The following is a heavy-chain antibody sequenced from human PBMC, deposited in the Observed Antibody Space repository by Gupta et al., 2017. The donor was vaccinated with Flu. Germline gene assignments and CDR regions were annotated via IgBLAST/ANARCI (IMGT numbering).Heavy chain of an antibody. V-gene: IGHV3-15*01. CDR2: IKSKTDGGTT. J-gene: IGHJ6*02. CDR3: TTDREGWLQLPDYYYYGMDV. D-gene: IGHD5-24*01. Sequence: DVQLVESGGGLVKPAGSLRLSCAASGFTFSNPWMSWVRQAPGKGLGWVGRIKSKTDGGTTDYAAPVKGRFTISRDDSKNTLYLQMNSLKTEDTAVYYCTTDREGWLQLPDYYYYGMDVWGQGTTVTVSS. CDR1: GFTFSNPW.